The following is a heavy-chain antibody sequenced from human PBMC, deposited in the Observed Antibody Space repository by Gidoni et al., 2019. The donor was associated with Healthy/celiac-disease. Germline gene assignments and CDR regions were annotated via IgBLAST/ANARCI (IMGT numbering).Heavy chain of an antibody. J-gene: IGHJ6*03. CDR3: TSRYSGYGSYYYMDV. CDR2: IRSKANSCAT. V-gene: IGHV3-73*01. D-gene: IGHD5-12*01. Sequence: SSGPPMHWVRQASGKGLEWVGRIRSKANSCATAYAASVKGRFTISRDDSKNTAYLQMNSLKTEDTAVYYCTSRYSGYGSYYYMDVWGKGTTVTVSS. CDR1: SSGPP.